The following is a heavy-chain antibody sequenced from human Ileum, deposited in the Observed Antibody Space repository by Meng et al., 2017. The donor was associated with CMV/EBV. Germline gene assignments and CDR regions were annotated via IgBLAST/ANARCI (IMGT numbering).Heavy chain of an antibody. Sequence: GESLKISCAASGFTFSSYEMNWVRQAPGKGLEWVSYISSSGSTIYYADSVKGRFTISRDNAKNSLYLQMNSLRVEDTAVYYCAKDGLSYCNGNCYHYSAFWGQGTRVNVLL. CDR1: GFTFSSYE. D-gene: IGHD2-21*01. CDR2: ISSSGSTI. J-gene: IGHJ4*02. CDR3: AKDGLSYCNGNCYHYSAF. V-gene: IGHV3-48*03.